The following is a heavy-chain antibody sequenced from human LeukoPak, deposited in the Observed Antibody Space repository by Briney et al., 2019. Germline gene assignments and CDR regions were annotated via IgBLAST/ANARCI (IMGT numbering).Heavy chain of an antibody. CDR2: ISAYNGNT. V-gene: IGHV1-18*01. CDR3: ARLYYDSSGYYPEDY. J-gene: IGHJ4*02. Sequence: ASVKVSCKASGYTFTSYGISWVRQAPGQGLEWMGWISAYNGNTNYAQKLQGRVTMTTDTSTSTAYMELRSLRSDDTAVYYCARLYYDSSGYYPEDYWGQGTLDTVSS. CDR1: GYTFTSYG. D-gene: IGHD3-22*01.